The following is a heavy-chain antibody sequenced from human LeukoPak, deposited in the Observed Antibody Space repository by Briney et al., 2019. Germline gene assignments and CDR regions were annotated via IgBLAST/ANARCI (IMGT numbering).Heavy chain of an antibody. CDR2: ILGSGDT. D-gene: IGHD6-13*01. CDR1: GFTVSSNY. CDR3: AKVYRSSWYYFDY. Sequence: GGSLRLSCAASGFTVSSNYMSWVRQAPGNGLEWVSLILGSGDTRYADSVKGRFTISRDNSKNTLYLQMNSLRAEDTAIYYCAKVYRSSWYYFDYWGQGTLVTVSS. J-gene: IGHJ4*02. V-gene: IGHV3-53*01.